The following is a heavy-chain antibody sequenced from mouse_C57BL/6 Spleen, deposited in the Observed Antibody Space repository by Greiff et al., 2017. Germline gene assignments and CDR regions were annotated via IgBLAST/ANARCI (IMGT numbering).Heavy chain of an antibody. CDR2: IYPGDGDT. Sequence: VMLVESGPELVKPGASVKISCKASGYAFSSSWMNWVKQRPGKGLEWIGRIYPGDGDTNYNGKFKGKATLTADKSSSTAYMQLSSLTSEDSAVYFCARRSSYVYWYFDVWGTGTTVTVSS. V-gene: IGHV1-82*01. CDR1: GYAFSSSW. CDR3: ARRSSYVYWYFDV. D-gene: IGHD1-1*01. J-gene: IGHJ1*03.